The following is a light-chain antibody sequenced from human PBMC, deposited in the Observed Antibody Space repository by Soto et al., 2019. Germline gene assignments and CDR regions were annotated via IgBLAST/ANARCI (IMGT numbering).Light chain of an antibody. J-gene: IGLJ7*01. V-gene: IGLV3-21*04. Sequence: SYELTQPPSVSVAPGKTARITCGGNNIGSKSVHGYQQKPGQAPVLVIYYDSDRPSGIPERFSGSNSGNTATLTISRVEAGDEAEYYCQLWDSSSDLYAVFGGGTQLTVL. CDR2: YDS. CDR1: NIGSKS. CDR3: QLWDSSSDLYAV.